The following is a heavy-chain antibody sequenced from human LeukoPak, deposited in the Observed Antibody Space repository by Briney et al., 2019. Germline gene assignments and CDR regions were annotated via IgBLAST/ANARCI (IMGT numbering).Heavy chain of an antibody. J-gene: IGHJ6*02. CDR1: GFDFSINA. CDR2: ISYDGSKK. V-gene: IGHV3-30-3*01. D-gene: IGHD2/OR15-2a*01. CDR3: ARVAAAYDTFSYHGMDV. Sequence: GGSLRLSCAASGFDFSINAMHWVRQAPGKGLEWVSLISYDGSKKYYADSVKGRFTISRDNSKITLHLQMNSLRPEDAAVYYCARVAAAYDTFSYHGMDVWGQGNTVIVSS.